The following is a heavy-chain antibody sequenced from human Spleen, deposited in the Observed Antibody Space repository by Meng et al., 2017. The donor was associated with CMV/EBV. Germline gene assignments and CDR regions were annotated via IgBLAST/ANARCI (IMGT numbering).Heavy chain of an antibody. Sequence: ASVKVSCKASGYTFTAHYFHWVRQAPGQGLEWMGWINPNNGGTKYAQKFQDRVTMTRDTSISTAYMELSRLRSDDTAVYYCARGNPVVPAATHYGMDVWGQGTTVTVSS. J-gene: IGHJ6*02. CDR1: GYTFTAHY. CDR3: ARGNPVVPAATHYGMDV. CDR2: INPNNGGT. V-gene: IGHV1-2*02. D-gene: IGHD2-2*01.